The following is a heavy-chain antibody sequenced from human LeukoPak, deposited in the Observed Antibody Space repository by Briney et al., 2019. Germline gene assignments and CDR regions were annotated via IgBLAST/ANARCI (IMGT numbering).Heavy chain of an antibody. D-gene: IGHD3-22*01. J-gene: IGHJ5*02. CDR2: IYYSGST. CDR3: AREGDGYKRTNWFDP. Sequence: SETLSLTCTVSGGSISSYYWSWIRQPPGKGLEWMGYIYYSGSTNYNPSLKSRVTISVDTSKNQFSLKLSSVTAADTAVYYCAREGDGYKRTNWFDPWGQGTLVTVSS. CDR1: GGSISSYY. V-gene: IGHV4-59*01.